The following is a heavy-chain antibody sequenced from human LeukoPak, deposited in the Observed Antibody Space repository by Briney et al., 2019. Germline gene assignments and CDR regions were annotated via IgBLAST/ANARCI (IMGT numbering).Heavy chain of an antibody. CDR2: ISSSSSTI. J-gene: IGHJ4*02. D-gene: IGHD6-19*01. V-gene: IGHV3-48*02. Sequence: GGSLRLSCAAFGFTFSNAWMTWVRQAPGKGLERVSYISSSSSTIYYADSVKGRFTISRDNGKNSLYLQMNSLRDEDTAVYYCARGGWYVDYWGQGTLVTVSS. CDR1: GFTFSNAW. CDR3: ARGGWYVDY.